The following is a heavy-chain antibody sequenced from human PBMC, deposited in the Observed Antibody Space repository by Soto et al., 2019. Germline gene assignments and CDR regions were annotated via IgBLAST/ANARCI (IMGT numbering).Heavy chain of an antibody. V-gene: IGHV3-23*01. CDR3: AKVTYLSDSTGYYYERVSGWIDF. Sequence: DVQLLESGGGLIQPGGSLRLSCEASGFIFSSYAMSWVRQAPGKGLEWVSSISASGGTANLADSVEGRCTISRDNSKSTLYLQMNRLRVEDTAVYYCAKVTYLSDSTGYYYERVSGWIDFWGQGTLVTVSS. CDR2: ISASGGTA. J-gene: IGHJ5*01. D-gene: IGHD3-22*01. CDR1: GFIFSSYA.